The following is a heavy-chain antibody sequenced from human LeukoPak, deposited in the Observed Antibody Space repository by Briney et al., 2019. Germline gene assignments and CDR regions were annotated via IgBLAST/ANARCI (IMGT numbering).Heavy chain of an antibody. CDR2: LGPSSSTL. Sequence: GGSLRLSCAASGFTFSDYYMSWIRQAPGKGLEWVAYLGPSSSTLFYADSVKGRFTISRDNAKNSLFLQMNSLRAEDTATYYCAREGVPYYYGSGYWAYWGQGALVTVSS. D-gene: IGHD3-10*01. CDR1: GFTFSDYY. CDR3: AREGVPYYYGSGYWAY. V-gene: IGHV3-11*01. J-gene: IGHJ4*02.